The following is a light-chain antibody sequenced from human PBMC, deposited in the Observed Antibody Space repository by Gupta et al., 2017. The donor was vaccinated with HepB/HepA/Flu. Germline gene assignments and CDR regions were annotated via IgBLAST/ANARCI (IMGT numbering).Light chain of an antibody. Sequence: AIWMTQSPSSFSASTGDRVTIPCRASQGISSYLAWYQQKPGKAPTLLISAASTLQSGVPSRFSGSGSGTDFTLTISCLQAEDVATYYCQQYYSYPPTFGQGTKVEIK. CDR1: QGISSY. V-gene: IGKV1-8*01. J-gene: IGKJ1*01. CDR3: QQYYSYPPT. CDR2: AAS.